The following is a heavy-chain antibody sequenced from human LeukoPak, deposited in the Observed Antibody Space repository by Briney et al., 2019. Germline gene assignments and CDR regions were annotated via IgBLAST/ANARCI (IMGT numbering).Heavy chain of an antibody. CDR2: IYTSGST. CDR3: ARHRTGSYAIFFDI. Sequence: SETLSLTCTVSGGSISSYYWSRIRKPAGKGLEWIGRIYTSGSTNYNPSLKSRVTMSVDTSKNQFSLKLSSVTAADTAVYYCARHRTGSYAIFFDIWGQGTMVTVSS. V-gene: IGHV4-4*07. J-gene: IGHJ3*02. CDR1: GGSISSYY. D-gene: IGHD3-16*01.